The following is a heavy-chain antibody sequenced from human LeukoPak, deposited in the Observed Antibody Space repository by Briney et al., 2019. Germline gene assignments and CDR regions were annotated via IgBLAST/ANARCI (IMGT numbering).Heavy chain of an antibody. CDR2: IIPTLGIA. Sequence: SVKVSCKASGGTFSSYAISWVRQAPGQGLEWMRRIIPTLGIANYAQKFQGRVTITADKSTSTAYMELSSLRSEDTAVYYCARAPQYSSGWVYWGQGTLVTVSS. J-gene: IGHJ4*02. V-gene: IGHV1-69*04. CDR1: GGTFSSYA. CDR3: ARAPQYSSGWVY. D-gene: IGHD6-19*01.